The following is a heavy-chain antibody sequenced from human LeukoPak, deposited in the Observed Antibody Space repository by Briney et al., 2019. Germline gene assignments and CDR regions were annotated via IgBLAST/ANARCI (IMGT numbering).Heavy chain of an antibody. D-gene: IGHD3-3*01. V-gene: IGHV1-18*01. CDR2: ISAYNGNT. Sequence: VASVKVSCKASGYTFTSYGISWVRQAPGQGLEWMGWISAYNGNTNYAQKLNGRVTMTTDTSTSTAYMELRSLRSDDTAVYYCARARITIFGVVIIPLDYWGQGTLVTVSS. CDR1: GYTFTSYG. CDR3: ARARITIFGVVIIPLDY. J-gene: IGHJ4*02.